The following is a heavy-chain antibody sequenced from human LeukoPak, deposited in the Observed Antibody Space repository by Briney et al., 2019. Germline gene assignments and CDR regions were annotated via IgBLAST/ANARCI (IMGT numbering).Heavy chain of an antibody. V-gene: IGHV4-61*02. CDR1: GRSISGGSYY. CDR3: ARGSIAASGAKWFDP. Sequence: SETLSLTCSVSGRSISGGSYYWSWIRQPAGKGLEWVGRIYSSGSTNYNPSLKSRVTMSVDTSKNQFSLKVSSVIAADTAVYYCARGSIAASGAKWFDPWGQGTLVTVSS. CDR2: IYSSGST. D-gene: IGHD6-13*01. J-gene: IGHJ5*02.